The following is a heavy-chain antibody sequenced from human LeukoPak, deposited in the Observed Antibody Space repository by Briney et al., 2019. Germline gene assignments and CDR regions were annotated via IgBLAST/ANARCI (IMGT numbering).Heavy chain of an antibody. J-gene: IGHJ3*01. CDR2: ISSNGDNT. CDR3: TRDSALLGVAFDL. V-gene: IGHV3-64D*06. CDR1: GFPFNTYA. Sequence: PGGSLRRSCSASGFPFNTYAIHWVRQAPGKGLEYVAGISSNGDNTDFADSAKGRFTISRDNSKSTLFLQMNSLRAEDTAVYFCTRDSALLGVAFDLWGQGTVVTVSS. D-gene: IGHD2-15*01.